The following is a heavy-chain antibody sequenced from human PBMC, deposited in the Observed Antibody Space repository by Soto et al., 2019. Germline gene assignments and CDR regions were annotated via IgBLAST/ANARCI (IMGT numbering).Heavy chain of an antibody. Sequence: QMQLVQSGPEVKKPGTSVKVSCKASGFTFTSSAVRWVRQARGQRLEWIGWIVVGSGNTNYAQKFQGRVTITRDMSTSTAYMELSSLKSEDTAVYYCSAEYDSSGYLEYFQRWGQGTLVTVSS. J-gene: IGHJ1*01. CDR2: IVVGSGNT. CDR3: SAEYDSSGYLEYFQR. CDR1: GFTFTSSA. V-gene: IGHV1-58*01. D-gene: IGHD3-22*01.